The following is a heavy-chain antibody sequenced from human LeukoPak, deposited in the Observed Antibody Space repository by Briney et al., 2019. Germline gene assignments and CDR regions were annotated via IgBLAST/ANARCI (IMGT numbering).Heavy chain of an antibody. V-gene: IGHV1-18*01. CDR1: GYTFTSYG. CDR3: AKDTTSGWPNWFDP. J-gene: IGHJ5*02. D-gene: IGHD6-19*01. CDR2: ISAYNGKT. Sequence: ASVKVSCKASGYTFTSYGISWVRQAPGQGLEWMGWISAYNGKTKYAQNLQGRVTMTTDTSARTAYMELGSLRSDDTAVYYCAKDTTSGWPNWFDPWGQGTLVTVSS.